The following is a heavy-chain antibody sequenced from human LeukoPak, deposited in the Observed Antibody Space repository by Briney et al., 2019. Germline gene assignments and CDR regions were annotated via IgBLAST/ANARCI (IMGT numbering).Heavy chain of an antibody. CDR3: ARGYYGSGSLFYYYYYGMDV. CDR1: GGSVSSGSYY. V-gene: IGHV4-61*01. Sequence: KASETLSLTCTVSGGSVSSGSYYWSWIRQTPGKGLEWIGYIYYSGSTNYNPSLKSRVTISVDTSKNQFSLKLSSVTAADTAVYYCARGYYGSGSLFYYYYYGMDVWGQGTTVTVSS. D-gene: IGHD3-10*01. J-gene: IGHJ6*02. CDR2: IYYSGST.